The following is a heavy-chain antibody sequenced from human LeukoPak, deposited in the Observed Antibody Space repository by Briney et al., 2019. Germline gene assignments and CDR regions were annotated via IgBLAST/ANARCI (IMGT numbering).Heavy chain of an antibody. Sequence: GGSLRLSCAASGFTFNNYVMHWVRQAPGKGLEWMALIWYDGSNKYYADSVKGRFTISRDNSKNTLYLQMNSLRAEDTAVYYCAKFISGYYYVEYFDYWGQGTLVTVSS. CDR1: GFTFNNYV. CDR2: IWYDGSNK. D-gene: IGHD3-22*01. J-gene: IGHJ4*02. V-gene: IGHV3-33*06. CDR3: AKFISGYYYVEYFDY.